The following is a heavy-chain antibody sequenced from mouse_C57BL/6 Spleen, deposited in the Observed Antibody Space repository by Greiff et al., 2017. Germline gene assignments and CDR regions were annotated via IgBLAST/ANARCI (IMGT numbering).Heavy chain of an antibody. V-gene: IGHV1-75*01. CDR1: GYTFTDYY. J-gene: IGHJ2*01. CDR3: ARTKDDGYHYGDFDY. Sequence: VKVVESGPELVKPGASVKISCKASGYTFTDYYINWVKQRPGQGLEWIGWIFPGSGSTYYTEKFKGKATLPVDNSSSTAYMLLSSLTSEDSAVYVCARTKDDGYHYGDFDYWGQGTTRTVSS. CDR2: IFPGSGST. D-gene: IGHD2-3*01.